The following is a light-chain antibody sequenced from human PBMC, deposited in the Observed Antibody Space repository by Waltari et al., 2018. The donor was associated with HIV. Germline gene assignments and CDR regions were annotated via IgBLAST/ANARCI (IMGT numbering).Light chain of an antibody. CDR3: MQATQFPLT. V-gene: IGKV2-24*01. Sequence: DIVMTQTPLSSPVTLGQPASISCRSSQSLVHSQGNTYLSWFQQRPGQPPRLLIYKIFNRYSGVPDRFSGRGSGTDFTLKISRVEAEDVGVYYCMQATQFPLTFGGGTEVEIK. CDR2: KIF. J-gene: IGKJ4*01. CDR1: QSLVHSQGNTY.